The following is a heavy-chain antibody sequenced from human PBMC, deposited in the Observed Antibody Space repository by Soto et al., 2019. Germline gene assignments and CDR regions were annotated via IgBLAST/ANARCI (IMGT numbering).Heavy chain of an antibody. CDR3: ARVARIRSITMVRGVIRWFDP. CDR2: IYHSGST. CDR1: GGSISSSNW. J-gene: IGHJ5*02. V-gene: IGHV4-4*02. D-gene: IGHD3-10*01. Sequence: SETLSLTCAVSGGSISSSNWWSWVRQPPGKGLEWIGEIYHSGSTNYNPSLKGRVTISVDKSKNQFSLKLSSVTAADTAVYYCARVARIRSITMVRGVIRWFDPWGQGTLVTVS.